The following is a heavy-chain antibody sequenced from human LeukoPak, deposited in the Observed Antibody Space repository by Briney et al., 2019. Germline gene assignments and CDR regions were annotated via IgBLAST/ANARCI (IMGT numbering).Heavy chain of an antibody. D-gene: IGHD3-22*01. CDR3: ARDPPSSSGYPLGYFDY. J-gene: IGHJ4*02. Sequence: SETLSLTCTVSGVSISSYYWSWIRQPPGKGLEWIGYIYYSGSTNYNPSLKSRVTISVDTSKNQFSLKLSSVTAADTAVYYCARDPPSSSGYPLGYFDYWGQGTLVTVSS. CDR2: IYYSGST. V-gene: IGHV4-59*01. CDR1: GVSISSYY.